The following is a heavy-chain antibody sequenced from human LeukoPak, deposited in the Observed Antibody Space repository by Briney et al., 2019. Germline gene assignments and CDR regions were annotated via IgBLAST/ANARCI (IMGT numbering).Heavy chain of an antibody. CDR1: GGSISSYY. Sequence: SETLSLTCTVPGGSISSYYGSWIRQPPGKGLEWIGHIYYSGSTNYNPSLKSRVTISVDASKNQFSLKLSSVTAADTAVYYCASSTYYYDSSALRYFYYYGMDVWGQGTTVTVSS. D-gene: IGHD3-22*01. CDR2: IYYSGST. CDR3: ASSTYYYDSSALRYFYYYGMDV. V-gene: IGHV4-59*01. J-gene: IGHJ6*02.